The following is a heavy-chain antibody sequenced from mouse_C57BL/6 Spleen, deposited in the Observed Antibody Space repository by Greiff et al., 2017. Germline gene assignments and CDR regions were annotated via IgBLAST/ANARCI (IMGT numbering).Heavy chain of an antibody. J-gene: IGHJ1*03. V-gene: IGHV5-9-1*02. D-gene: IGHD1-1*01. CDR1: GFTFSGYA. CDR3: TLITRYFDV. Sequence: EVKLMESGEGLMKPGGSLKLSCAASGFTFSGYAMSWVRQTPEKRLEWVAYISSGSDYIYYADTVKGRFTISRDNARNTLYLQMSSLKSEDTAMYYCTLITRYFDVWGTGTTVTVSS. CDR2: ISSGSDYI.